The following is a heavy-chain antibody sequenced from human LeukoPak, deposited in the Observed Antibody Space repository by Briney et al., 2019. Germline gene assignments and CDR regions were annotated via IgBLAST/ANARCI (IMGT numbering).Heavy chain of an antibody. CDR1: GFTFTSYA. Sequence: PGGSLGLSCEASGFTFTSYAMHWVRQAPGKGLEWVSSISASGSGTFYTDSMSGRFTISRDNAKKTLFLQMKNLRLGDTALYYCAKGRDTSGRQNFDFWGQGTLVTVSS. CDR3: AKGRDTSGRQNFDF. D-gene: IGHD6-19*01. J-gene: IGHJ4*02. V-gene: IGHV3-23*01. CDR2: ISASGSGT.